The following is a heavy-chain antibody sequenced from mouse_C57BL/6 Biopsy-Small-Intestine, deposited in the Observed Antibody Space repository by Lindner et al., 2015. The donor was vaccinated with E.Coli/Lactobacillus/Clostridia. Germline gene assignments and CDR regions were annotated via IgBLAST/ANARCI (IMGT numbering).Heavy chain of an antibody. Sequence: VQLQESGGRLVRPQGSLKLSCAASGFTFNTYGMYWIRQAPGKGLEWVARIRTKRNNYATYYADSVKDRFTISRDDSQSMLYLQMNNLKTEDTAMYYCVGQFAYWGQGTLVTVSA. CDR3: VGQFAY. J-gene: IGHJ3*01. CDR2: IRTKRNNYAT. V-gene: IGHV10-1*02. CDR1: GFTFNTYG.